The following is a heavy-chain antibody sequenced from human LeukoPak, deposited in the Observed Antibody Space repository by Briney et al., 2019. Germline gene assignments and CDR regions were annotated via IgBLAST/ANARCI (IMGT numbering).Heavy chain of an antibody. Sequence: SVKVSCKASGGTSSSYAISWVRQAPGQGLEWMGGIIPIFGTANYAQEFQGRVTITADESTSTAYMELSSLRSEDTAVYYCARDGAVAGCFDYWGQGTLVTGSS. CDR3: ARDGAVAGCFDY. V-gene: IGHV1-69*13. CDR2: IIPIFGTA. D-gene: IGHD6-19*01. CDR1: GGTSSSYA. J-gene: IGHJ4*02.